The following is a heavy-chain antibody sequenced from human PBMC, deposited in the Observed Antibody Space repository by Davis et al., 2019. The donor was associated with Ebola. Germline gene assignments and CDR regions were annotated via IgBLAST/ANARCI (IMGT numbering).Heavy chain of an antibody. V-gene: IGHV1-2*02. CDR1: GYTFTGYY. D-gene: IGHD7-27*01. J-gene: IGHJ4*02. CDR2: INPNSGGT. Sequence: AASVKVSCQASGYTFTGYYMHWVRQAPGQGLERMGWINPNSGGTNYAQKFQGRVTMTRDTSITTAYMELSRLRSDDTAVYYCARDGSTSDQKSGELDYWGQGPLVTVSS. CDR3: ARDGSTSDQKSGELDY.